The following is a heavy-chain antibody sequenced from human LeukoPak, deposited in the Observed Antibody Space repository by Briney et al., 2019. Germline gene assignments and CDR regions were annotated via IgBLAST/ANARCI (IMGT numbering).Heavy chain of an antibody. V-gene: IGHV1-18*01. D-gene: IGHD3-9*01. CDR1: GYTFTSYG. J-gene: IGHJ6*03. CDR3: ARYYDILTGYYRYYYYMGV. CDR2: ISAYNGNT. Sequence: GASVKVSCKASGYTFTSYGISWVRQAPGQGLEWMGWISAYNGNTNYAQKLQGRVTMTTDTSTSTAYMELRSLRSDDTAVYYCARYYDILTGYYRYYYYMGVWGQGTTVTVSS.